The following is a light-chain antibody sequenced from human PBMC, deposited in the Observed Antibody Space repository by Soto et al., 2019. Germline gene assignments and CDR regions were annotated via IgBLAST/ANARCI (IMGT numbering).Light chain of an antibody. CDR1: QNINNY. J-gene: IGKJ5*01. CDR2: DAS. CDR3: QQYSHLIT. Sequence: DIQMTQSPSSLSASVGDRVTIACQASQNINNYLNWYQQKPGRAPKLLIYDASNLEAGVPSRFSGSGSGTDFTFTISSLQPEDIATYYCQQYSHLITLGQGTRLEIK. V-gene: IGKV1-33*01.